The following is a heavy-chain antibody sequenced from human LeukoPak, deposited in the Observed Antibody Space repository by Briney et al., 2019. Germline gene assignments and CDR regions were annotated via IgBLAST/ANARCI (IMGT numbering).Heavy chain of an antibody. J-gene: IGHJ4*02. CDR3: TTVLYSSSWLDY. V-gene: IGHV3-23*01. CDR2: ISGSGGST. Sequence: GGSLRLSCAASGFTFSSFAMSWVRQAPGKGLEWVSGISGSGGSTYYADSVKGRFTISRDNSKNTLYLQMNSLKTEDTAVYYCTTVLYSSSWLDYWGQGTLVTVSS. D-gene: IGHD6-13*01. CDR1: GFTFSSFA.